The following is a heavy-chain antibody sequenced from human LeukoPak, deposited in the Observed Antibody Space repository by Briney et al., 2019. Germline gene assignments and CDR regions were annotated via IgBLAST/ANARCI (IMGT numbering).Heavy chain of an antibody. CDR2: IKHDGTEK. Sequence: GGSLRLSCAASGFTFSSSWMSWVRQAPGKGPEWVANIKHDGTEKYCVDSVKGRFTISRDNAKNSLYLQMNSLRAEDTAVYYCVRSAKTFDYWGQGTLVTVSS. CDR1: GFTFSSSW. V-gene: IGHV3-7*01. J-gene: IGHJ4*02. CDR3: VRSAKTFDY.